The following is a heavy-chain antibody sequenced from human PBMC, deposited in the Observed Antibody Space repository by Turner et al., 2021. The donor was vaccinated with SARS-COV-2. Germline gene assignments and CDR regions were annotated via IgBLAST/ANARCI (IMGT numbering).Heavy chain of an antibody. D-gene: IGHD2-15*01. V-gene: IGHV3-30*18. J-gene: IGHJ4*02. CDR1: GFTFNSYG. Sequence: QVQLVESGAGVVLPGRSLRLSCAASGFTFNSYGMHWVRQAPGKGLEWVADILYDGSNKYYADSVKGRVTISRDNSKNTLYLQMNSLRAEDTAVYYCAKNTGPYCSGGSCYSGELDYWGQGTLVTVSS. CDR2: ILYDGSNK. CDR3: AKNTGPYCSGGSCYSGELDY.